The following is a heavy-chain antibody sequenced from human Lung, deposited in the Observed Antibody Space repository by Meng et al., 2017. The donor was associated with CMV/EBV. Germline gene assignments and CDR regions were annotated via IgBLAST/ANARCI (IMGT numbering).Heavy chain of an antibody. J-gene: IGHJ3*01. CDR1: GYTFTGYY. D-gene: IGHD1-1*01. CDR3: ERGGFQLRRREADLDY. CDR2: VNPYRGDT. V-gene: IGHV1-2*02. Sequence: ASVKVSCKTSGYTFTGYYLHWVRQAHGQGLEWMGCVNPYRGDTNSEQRFQGRVTMTWDTYISTAYMELRQMRFDDTAVYYCERGGFQLRRREADLDYWGQGTMVTGSS.